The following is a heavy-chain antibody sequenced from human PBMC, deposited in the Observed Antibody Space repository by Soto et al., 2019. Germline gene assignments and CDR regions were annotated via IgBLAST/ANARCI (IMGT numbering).Heavy chain of an antibody. Sequence: QVQLVESGGGVVQPGRSLRLSCAASGFTFSSYAMHWVRQAPGNGLEWVAVISYDGSNKYYADSVKGRFTISRDNSKNTLYLQMNRLRAEDTAVYYCARDHVVVAATFRASYYGMDVWGQGTTVTVSS. CDR1: GFTFSSYA. CDR2: ISYDGSNK. D-gene: IGHD2-15*01. J-gene: IGHJ6*02. V-gene: IGHV3-30-3*01. CDR3: ARDHVVVAATFRASYYGMDV.